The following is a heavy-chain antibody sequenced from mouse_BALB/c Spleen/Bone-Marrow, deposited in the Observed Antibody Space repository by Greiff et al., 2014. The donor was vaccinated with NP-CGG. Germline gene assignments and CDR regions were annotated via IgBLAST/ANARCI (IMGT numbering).Heavy chain of an antibody. CDR1: GFNIKDTY. V-gene: IGHV14-3*02. D-gene: IGHD2-3*01. Sequence: DVQLVESGAELVKPGASVKLSCTTSGFNIKDTYIHWVKQRPEQGLEWIGWIDPANGNTKYDPEFQGKATKTADTSTNTAYLHLSSLTSEDTAVYSCAHDAPFAYWGQGTLVTVSA. CDR3: AHDAPFAY. CDR2: IDPANGNT. J-gene: IGHJ3*01.